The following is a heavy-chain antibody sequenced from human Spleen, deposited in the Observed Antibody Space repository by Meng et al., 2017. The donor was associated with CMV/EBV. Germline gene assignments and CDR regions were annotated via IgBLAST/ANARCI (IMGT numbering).Heavy chain of an antibody. CDR1: FNCRTDW. D-gene: IGHD3-3*01. J-gene: IGHJ4*02. Sequence: FNCRTDWMSWIRQAPGKGLEWVGRVKSQSDDETTDYAAPVKGRFTISRDDSKNTLYLQMNSLKPEDTGVYFCATDLEVRFLEWLFPDYWGQGTLVTVSS. CDR3: ATDLEVRFLEWLFPDY. CDR2: VKSQSDDETT. V-gene: IGHV3-15*01.